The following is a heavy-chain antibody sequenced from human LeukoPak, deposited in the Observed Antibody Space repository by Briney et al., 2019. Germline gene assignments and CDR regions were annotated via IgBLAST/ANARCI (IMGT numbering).Heavy chain of an antibody. V-gene: IGHV1-2*02. D-gene: IGHD2-21*01. CDR3: ARGGAIPDY. CDR1: GYTLTGYY. Sequence: ASVKVSCQASGYTLTGYYLFWVRQAPGQGLEWMGWINTNSGDSVYAQKFQDRVTMTRDTYITTAYMEMSRLRSDDTAVYYCARGGAIPDYWGQGTLVTVSS. CDR2: INTNSGDS. J-gene: IGHJ4*02.